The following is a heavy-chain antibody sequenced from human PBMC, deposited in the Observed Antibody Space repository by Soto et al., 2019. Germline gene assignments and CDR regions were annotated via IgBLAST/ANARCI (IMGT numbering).Heavy chain of an antibody. CDR3: ARALSYGNN. CDR2: IKQDGSEK. D-gene: IGHD5-18*01. V-gene: IGHV3-7*04. Sequence: EVQLVESGGGLVQPGGSLRLSCAASGITFSSYWMSWVRQAPGKGLEWVANIKQDGSEKFYVDSVKGRFTISRDNAKNSLYLLMNSLRAEDTAVYYCARALSYGNNWGQGTMVTVSS. CDR1: GITFSSYW. J-gene: IGHJ3*02.